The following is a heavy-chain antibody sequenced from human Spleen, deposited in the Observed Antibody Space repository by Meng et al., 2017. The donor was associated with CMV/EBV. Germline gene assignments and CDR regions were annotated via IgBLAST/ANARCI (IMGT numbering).Heavy chain of an antibody. CDR2: IYYSGST. CDR3: AREGLAGYTSGDTGFDY. D-gene: IGHD6-19*01. J-gene: IGHJ4*02. CDR1: GGSISSGDYY. Sequence: LRLSCTVSGGSISSGDYYWSWIRQPPGKGLEWIGYIYYSGSTYYNPSLKSRLTISVDTSKNQFSLKLSSVTAADTAVYYCAREGLAGYTSGDTGFDYWGQGTLVTVSS. V-gene: IGHV4-30-4*08.